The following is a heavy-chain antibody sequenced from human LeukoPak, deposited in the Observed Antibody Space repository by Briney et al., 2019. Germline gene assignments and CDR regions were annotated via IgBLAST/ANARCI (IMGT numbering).Heavy chain of an antibody. CDR1: GFSVSSNY. V-gene: IGHV3-66*01. D-gene: IGHD5-12*01. CDR3: AAKGNGYTGIYVFAH. Sequence: PGGSLGLSCEASGFSVSSNYMSWVRQAPGKGLEWVSVFFASGGTFYTDSVKGRFTISRDTSTNSLYLQMNSLRAEDTAVYFCAAKGNGYTGIYVFAHWGKGTLVTVSS. CDR2: FFASGGT. J-gene: IGHJ4*02.